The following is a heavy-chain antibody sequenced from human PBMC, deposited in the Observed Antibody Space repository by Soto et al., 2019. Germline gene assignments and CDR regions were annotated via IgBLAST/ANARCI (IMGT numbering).Heavy chain of an antibody. CDR3: ARGWLRTGFDT. D-gene: IGHD2-8*02. CDR1: WDSVSSNSAA. V-gene: IGHV6-1*01. Sequence: PSQTLSLTCAISWDSVSSNSAAWNWIRPSPSRGPEWLGRTYHGSKWSTDYAVTVKSRISVNTDTSRNQFSLQLSSVTPEDTGVYYCARGWLRTGFDTWGQGTMVTVSS. CDR2: TYHGSKWST. J-gene: IGHJ3*02.